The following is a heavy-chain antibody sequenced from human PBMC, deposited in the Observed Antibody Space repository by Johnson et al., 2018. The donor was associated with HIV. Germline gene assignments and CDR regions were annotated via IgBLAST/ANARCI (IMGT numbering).Heavy chain of an antibody. Sequence: VQLVESGGGLVQPGGSLRLSCAASGFTFSTYWMSWVRQAPGKGLEWVANIKQDGSEKYYGDSVKGRFTISRDNVKNSLYLQMHSLRAEDTAVYYSARAPNVWGGSYYGDVFDIWGQGTMVAVST. CDR3: ARAPNVWGGSYYGDVFDI. J-gene: IGHJ3*02. CDR2: IKQDGSEK. D-gene: IGHD1-26*01. CDR1: GFTFSTYW. V-gene: IGHV3-7*05.